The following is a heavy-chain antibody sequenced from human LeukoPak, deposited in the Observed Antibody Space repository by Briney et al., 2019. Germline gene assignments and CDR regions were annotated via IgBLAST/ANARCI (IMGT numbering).Heavy chain of an antibody. D-gene: IGHD3-22*01. Sequence: SETLSLTCTVSGGSISSYYWSWIRQPPGKGLEWIGSIYYSGSTYYNPSLKSRVTISVDTSKNQFSLKLSSVTAADTAVYYCARQSPWYYYDSSGYYSFDYWGQGTLVTVSS. CDR1: GGSISSYY. CDR2: IYYSGST. V-gene: IGHV4-59*05. J-gene: IGHJ4*02. CDR3: ARQSPWYYYDSSGYYSFDY.